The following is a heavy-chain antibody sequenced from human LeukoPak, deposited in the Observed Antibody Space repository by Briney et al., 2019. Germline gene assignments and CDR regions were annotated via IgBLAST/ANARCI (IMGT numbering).Heavy chain of an antibody. CDR3: ARQDYDFWSGYHNWFDP. Sequence: SETLSLTCAVYGGSFIGYYWSWIRQPPGKGREWIGEINHSGSTNYNPSLKSRVTISVDTSNTQFSPKLSPVTAADTAVYYCARQDYDFWSGYHNWFDPWGQGTLVTVSS. V-gene: IGHV4-34*01. CDR1: GGSFIGYY. J-gene: IGHJ5*02. CDR2: INHSGST. D-gene: IGHD3-3*01.